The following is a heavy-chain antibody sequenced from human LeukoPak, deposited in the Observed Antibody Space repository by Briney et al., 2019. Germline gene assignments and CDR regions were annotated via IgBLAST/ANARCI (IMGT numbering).Heavy chain of an antibody. CDR3: ARTTTMVRGVITYYFDY. V-gene: IGHV4-61*02. J-gene: IGHJ4*02. CDR2: IYTSGST. CDR1: GGSISSGSYY. Sequence: PSQTLSLTCTVSGGSISSGSYYWSWIRQPAGKGLEWIGRIYTSGSTNYNPSLKSRVTISVDTSKNQFSLKLSSVTAADTAVYYCARTTTMVRGVITYYFDYWGQGTLVTVSS. D-gene: IGHD3-10*01.